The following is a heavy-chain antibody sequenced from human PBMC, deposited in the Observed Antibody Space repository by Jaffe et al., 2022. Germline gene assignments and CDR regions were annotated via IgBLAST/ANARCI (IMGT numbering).Heavy chain of an antibody. V-gene: IGHV3-74*01. CDR3: ARGGGYSYGPKDY. CDR2: INGDGSTI. J-gene: IGHJ4*02. Sequence: EVQLGESGGGLVQPGGSLRLSCAASGFTFSNYWMHWVRQAPGKGLVWVSRINGDGSTISYADSVKGRFTISRDNAKNTVYLQMNSLRAEDTAMYYCARGGGYSYGPKDYWGQGTLVTVSS. D-gene: IGHD5-18*01. CDR1: GFTFSNYW.